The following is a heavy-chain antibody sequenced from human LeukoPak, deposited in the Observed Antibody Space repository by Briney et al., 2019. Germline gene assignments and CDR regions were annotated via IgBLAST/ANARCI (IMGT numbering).Heavy chain of an antibody. D-gene: IGHD3-10*01. Sequence: SETLSLTCTVSGGSITSSSYYWTWIRQPPGKGLEWIGEINHSGSTNYNPSLKSRVTISVDTSKNQFSLKLRSVTAADTAVYYCARGSVSGQYYGSGSYYARWGQGTLVTVSS. CDR3: ARGSVSGQYYGSGSYYAR. J-gene: IGHJ4*02. V-gene: IGHV4-39*07. CDR1: GGSITSSSYY. CDR2: INHSGST.